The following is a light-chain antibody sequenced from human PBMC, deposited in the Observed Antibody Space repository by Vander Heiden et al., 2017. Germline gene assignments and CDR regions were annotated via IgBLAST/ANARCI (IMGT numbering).Light chain of an antibody. V-gene: IGKV2-30*02. CDR3: MQASHGPYT. J-gene: IGKJ2*01. CDR2: KVS. Sequence: DVVMTQSPLSLPVTLGQAASISCRSSQSLVLSDGNTYLNWFHQRPGQSPRRLIYKVSNRDSGVPDRFSASESGTDFTLKISRVEAEDVGVYYCMQASHGPYTFGQGTKLEIK. CDR1: QSLVLSDGNTY.